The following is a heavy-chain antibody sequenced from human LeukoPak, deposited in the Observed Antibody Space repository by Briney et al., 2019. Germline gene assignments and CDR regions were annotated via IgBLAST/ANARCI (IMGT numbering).Heavy chain of an antibody. Sequence: GGSLRLSCAASGFSFNNSWMSWVRQAPGKGLEWVAFIRYDGSNKYYADSVKGRFTISRDNSKNTLYLQMNSLRAEDTAVYYCAKDDSSGYTYYFDYWGQGTLVTVSS. J-gene: IGHJ4*02. D-gene: IGHD3-22*01. CDR2: IRYDGSNK. V-gene: IGHV3-30*02. CDR3: AKDDSSGYTYYFDY. CDR1: GFSFNNSW.